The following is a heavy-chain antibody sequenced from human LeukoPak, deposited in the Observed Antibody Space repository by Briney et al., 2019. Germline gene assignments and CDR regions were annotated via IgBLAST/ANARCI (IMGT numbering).Heavy chain of an antibody. Sequence: PGGSLRLSCAASGFTFSSYGMHWVRQAPGKGLEWVAFIRYDGSNKYYADSVKGRFTISRDNAKNSLYLQMNSLRAEDTAVYYCARDAHGYYYDSSGHGDYWGQGTLVTVSS. CDR3: ARDAHGYYYDSSGHGDY. CDR1: GFTFSSYG. D-gene: IGHD3-22*01. V-gene: IGHV3-30*02. CDR2: IRYDGSNK. J-gene: IGHJ4*02.